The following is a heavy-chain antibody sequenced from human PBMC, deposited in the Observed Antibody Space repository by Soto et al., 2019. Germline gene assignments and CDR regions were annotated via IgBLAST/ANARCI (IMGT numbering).Heavy chain of an antibody. D-gene: IGHD2-15*01. V-gene: IGHV3-64D*06. CDR3: AAAKLLPFEY. CDR2: ISRQGDTT. J-gene: IGHJ4*02. Sequence: TVGSLRLSCSTSGFTFSVYKMHWVRQAPGKGLEYVSGISRQGDTTYYADSVKGRFTISRDNSKNTLYFQMSSLRPEDTAVYYCAAAKLLPFEYWGQGTQVTVSS. CDR1: GFTFSVYK.